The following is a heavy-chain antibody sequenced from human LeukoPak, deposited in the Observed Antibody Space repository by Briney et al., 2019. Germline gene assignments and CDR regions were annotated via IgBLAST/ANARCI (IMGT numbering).Heavy chain of an antibody. V-gene: IGHV3-53*01. J-gene: IGHJ4*02. CDR3: ASNGTVTTRGGDY. CDR2: IYSGGST. Sequence: PGGSLRLSCAASGFTVSSNYMSWVRQAPGKGLECVSVIYSGGSTYYADSVKGRFTISRDNSKNTVYLQMNSLRAEDTAVYYCASNGTVTTRGGDYWGQGTLVTVSS. CDR1: GFTVSSNY. D-gene: IGHD4-17*01.